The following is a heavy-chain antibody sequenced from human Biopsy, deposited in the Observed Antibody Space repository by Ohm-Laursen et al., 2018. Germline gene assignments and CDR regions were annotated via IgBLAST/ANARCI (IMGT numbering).Heavy chain of an antibody. CDR2: VFWDDDK. Sequence: TQTLTLPGAFSGFSLSTTGVGVTWIRQPPGKALECLAVVFWDDDKRYSPSLKNRVTITKDTSENQVVLTVTNMDPVDTATYYCAHAFEGYFQHWGQGTLVTVSS. CDR1: GFSLSTTGVG. J-gene: IGHJ1*01. V-gene: IGHV2-5*02. CDR3: AHAFEGYFQH.